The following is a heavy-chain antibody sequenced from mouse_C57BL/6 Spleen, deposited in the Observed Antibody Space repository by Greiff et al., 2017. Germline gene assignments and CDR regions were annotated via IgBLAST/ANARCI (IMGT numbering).Heavy chain of an antibody. D-gene: IGHD2-1*01. CDR2: IDPSDSYT. J-gene: IGHJ3*01. CDR3: ARRALLTPFAY. V-gene: IGHV1-50*01. CDR1: GYTFTSYW. Sequence: QVQLQQPGAELVKPGASVKLSCKASGYTFTSYWMQWVKQRPGQGLEWIGEIDPSDSYTNYNQKCKGKATLTVDTSSSTAYMQLSSLTSEDSAVYYCARRALLTPFAYWAKGLWSLSLQ.